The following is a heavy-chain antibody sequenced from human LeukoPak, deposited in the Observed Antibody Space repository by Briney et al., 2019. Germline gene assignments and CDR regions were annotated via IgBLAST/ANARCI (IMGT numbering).Heavy chain of an antibody. CDR1: GFTFSSYA. CDR2: IWYDGSNK. V-gene: IGHV3-33*08. J-gene: IGHJ4*02. D-gene: IGHD3-22*01. Sequence: GGSLRLSCAASGFTFSSYAVHWVRQAPGKGLEWVAVIWYDGSNKYYADSVKGRFTISRDNSKNTLYLQMNSLRAEDTAVYYCARGETYYYDSSGYYSGRWGYYFDYWGQGTLVTVSS. CDR3: ARGETYYYDSSGYYSGRWGYYFDY.